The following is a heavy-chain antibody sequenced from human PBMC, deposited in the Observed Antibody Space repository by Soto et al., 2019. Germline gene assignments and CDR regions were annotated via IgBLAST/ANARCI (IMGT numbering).Heavy chain of an antibody. CDR3: ARDPGYSSFDH. Sequence: GGSLRLSCAASGFTFSRSWMSWVRQAPGKGLEFVTNIKEDGSVKSYMDSVKGRFTISRDNDQNLVYLEMNSLRAEDTAVYYCARDPGYSSFDHWGQGTLVTVSS. D-gene: IGHD6-13*01. V-gene: IGHV3-7*01. CDR1: GFTFSRSW. J-gene: IGHJ4*02. CDR2: IKEDGSVK.